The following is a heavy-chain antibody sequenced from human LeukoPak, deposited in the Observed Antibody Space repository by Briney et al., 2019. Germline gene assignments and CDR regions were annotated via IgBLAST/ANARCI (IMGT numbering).Heavy chain of an antibody. CDR1: GFTFSSYS. D-gene: IGHD6-19*01. J-gene: IGHJ4*02. V-gene: IGHV3-21*04. CDR2: VSTGSNYI. Sequence: GGSLRLSCTASGFTFSSYSLNWVRQAPGKGLEWVSSVSTGSNYIYYADSVKGRFTISRDNDKNTLYLQMNSLRAEDTAVYYCAKKYSSGWLGYFDYWGQGTLVTVSS. CDR3: AKKYSSGWLGYFDY.